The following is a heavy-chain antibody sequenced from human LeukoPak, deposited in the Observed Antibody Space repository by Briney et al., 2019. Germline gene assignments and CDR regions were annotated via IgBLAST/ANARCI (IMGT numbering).Heavy chain of an antibody. CDR2: IYFSGST. J-gene: IGHJ4*02. CDR1: GGSISSYY. V-gene: IGHV4-59*01. CDR3: ARDGGKGWLWFDY. Sequence: SETLSLTCTVSGGSISSYYWSWIRQPPGEGLEYIGYIYFSGSTNYNPSLKSRVTISVDTSKNQFSLKLSSVTAADTAVYYCARDGGKGWLWFDYWGQGTLVTVSS. D-gene: IGHD3-9*01.